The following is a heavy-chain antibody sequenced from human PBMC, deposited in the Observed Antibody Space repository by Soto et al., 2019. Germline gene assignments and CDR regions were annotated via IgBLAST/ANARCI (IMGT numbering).Heavy chain of an antibody. Sequence: GESLKISCKGSGYSFTSYWIGWVRQMPGKGLEWMGIIYPGDSDTRYSPSFQGQVTISADKSISTAYLQWSSLKASDTAMYYCARSDYRRNYYYYYGMDVWGQGTTVTVSS. V-gene: IGHV5-51*01. CDR1: GYSFTSYW. D-gene: IGHD4-17*01. CDR2: IYPGDSDT. J-gene: IGHJ6*02. CDR3: ARSDYRRNYYYYYGMDV.